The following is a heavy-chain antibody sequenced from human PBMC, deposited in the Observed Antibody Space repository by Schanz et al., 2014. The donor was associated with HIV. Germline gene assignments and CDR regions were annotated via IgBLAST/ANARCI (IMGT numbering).Heavy chain of an antibody. Sequence: QVQLVQSGAEVKMPGALVKVSCKASGYTFTGYYMHWVRQAPGQGLEWMGWINPSSGGTNYAQKFQGRVTMTRDTSISTAYMELTSLRPEDTAVYYCARRRGWGSYRYFPYGLDVWGQGTTVTVSS. J-gene: IGHJ6*02. D-gene: IGHD3-16*02. CDR2: INPSSGGT. CDR3: ARRRGWGSYRYFPYGLDV. CDR1: GYTFTGYY. V-gene: IGHV1-2*02.